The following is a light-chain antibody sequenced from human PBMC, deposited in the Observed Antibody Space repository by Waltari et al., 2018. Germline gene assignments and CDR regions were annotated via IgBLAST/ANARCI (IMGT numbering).Light chain of an antibody. CDR2: DVN. Sequence: QSALTQPASVSGSPGQSITISCTGTSNDVGGYKYVSWYQQHPGKAPKVLIYDVNNRPSGVSNRFSASKSSNTASLTISGLQAEDEADYFCSSYTSSTSVIFGGGTKVTVL. J-gene: IGLJ2*01. V-gene: IGLV2-14*03. CDR1: SNDVGGYKY. CDR3: SSYTSSTSVI.